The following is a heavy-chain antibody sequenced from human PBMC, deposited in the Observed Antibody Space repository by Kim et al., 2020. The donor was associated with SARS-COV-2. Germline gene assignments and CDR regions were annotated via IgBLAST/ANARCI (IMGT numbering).Heavy chain of an antibody. CDR2: ISSSSSSI. V-gene: IGHV3-21*01. Sequence: GGSLRLSCAASGFTFSSYTMNWVRQAPGKGLEWVSFISSSSSSIYYADSVKGRFTISRDNAKNSLYLQMNSLRDEDTAIYYCAISHLGLDYWGQGTMVTVSS. J-gene: IGHJ4*02. CDR1: GFTFSSYT. D-gene: IGHD3-16*01. CDR3: AISHLGLDY.